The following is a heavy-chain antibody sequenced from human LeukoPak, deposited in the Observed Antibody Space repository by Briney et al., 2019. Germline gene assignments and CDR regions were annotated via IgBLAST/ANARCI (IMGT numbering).Heavy chain of an antibody. V-gene: IGHV4-59*01. CDR2: VYYSGST. CDR1: GGSISSYY. CDR3: ARRLTRPERFDS. Sequence: SETPSLTCTVSGGSISSYYWTWIRQPPGKGLEWIGYVYYSGSTNYNPSLKSRVTISLDAFKNQFSLKLNSVTAADTAVFYCARRLTRPERFDSWGQGTLVTVSS. D-gene: IGHD3-9*01. J-gene: IGHJ4*02.